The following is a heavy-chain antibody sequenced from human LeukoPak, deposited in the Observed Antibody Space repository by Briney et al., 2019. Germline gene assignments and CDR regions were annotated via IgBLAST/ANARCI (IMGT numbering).Heavy chain of an antibody. J-gene: IGHJ4*02. V-gene: IGHV4-31*03. CDR1: GGSISSGGYY. CDR2: IYYSGST. D-gene: IGHD5-12*01. Sequence: PSETLSLTCTVSGGSISSGGYYWSWIRQHPGKGLEWIGYIYYSGSTYYNPSLKSRVTISVDTSKNQFSLKLSSVTAADTAVYYCARGNIVATIGIGELYFDYWGQGTLVTVSS. CDR3: ARGNIVATIGIGELYFDY.